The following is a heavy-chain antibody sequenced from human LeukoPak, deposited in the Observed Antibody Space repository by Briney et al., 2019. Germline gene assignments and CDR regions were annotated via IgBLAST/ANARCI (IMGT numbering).Heavy chain of an antibody. Sequence: PGGSLSLSCVAYGSTFSTSWMSWARQAPGRGLDWVANIEQDGGQKNYADSVRGRFTNSRDNGKNAVFLQVNSLKVDDTSVYYCARNAFDVWGQGTLVSVSS. CDR2: IEQDGGQK. CDR3: ARNAFDV. J-gene: IGHJ3*01. V-gene: IGHV3-7*01. CDR1: GSTFSTSW.